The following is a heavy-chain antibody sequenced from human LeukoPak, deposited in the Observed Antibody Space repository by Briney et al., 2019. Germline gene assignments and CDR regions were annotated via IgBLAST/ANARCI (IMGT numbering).Heavy chain of an antibody. CDR1: GGSISSGDYY. Sequence: SETLSLTCTVSGGSISSGDYYWSWIRQPPGKGPEWIGYIYYSGSTYYNPSLKSRVTISVDTSKNQFSLKLSSVTAADTAVYYCARDTDMVRGVIKRAFDIWGQGTMVTVSS. D-gene: IGHD3-10*01. CDR3: ARDTDMVRGVIKRAFDI. V-gene: IGHV4-30-4*08. CDR2: IYYSGST. J-gene: IGHJ3*02.